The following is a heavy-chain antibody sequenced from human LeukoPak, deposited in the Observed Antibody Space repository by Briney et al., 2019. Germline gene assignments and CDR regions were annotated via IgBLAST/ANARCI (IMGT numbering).Heavy chain of an antibody. V-gene: IGHV4-59*11. CDR2: IYYSGST. CDR3: ARQPVAPDY. CDR1: GGSISGHY. J-gene: IGHJ4*02. Sequence: SETLSLTCTVSGGSISGHYWSWIRRPPGKGLEWIGYIYYSGSTSYNPSLKSRVTMSVDTSKNQFSLKLSSVTAADTAVYYCARQPVAPDYWGQGTLVTVSS. D-gene: IGHD6-19*01.